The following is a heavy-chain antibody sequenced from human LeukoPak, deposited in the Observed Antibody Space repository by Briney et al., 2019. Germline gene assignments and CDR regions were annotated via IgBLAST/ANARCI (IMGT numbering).Heavy chain of an antibody. V-gene: IGHV1-2*02. D-gene: IGHD2-2*01. CDR3: ARGDIVVVPAADEYFDY. CDR1: GYTFTSYG. J-gene: IGHJ4*02. Sequence: ASVKVSCKASGYTFTSYGISWVRQAPGQGLEWMGWINPNSGGTNYAQKFRGRVTMTRDTSISTAYMELSRLRSDDTAVYYCARGDIVVVPAADEYFDYWGQGTLVTVSS. CDR2: INPNSGGT.